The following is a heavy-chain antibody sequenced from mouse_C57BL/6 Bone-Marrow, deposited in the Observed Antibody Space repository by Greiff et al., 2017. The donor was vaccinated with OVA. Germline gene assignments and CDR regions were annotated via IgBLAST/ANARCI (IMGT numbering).Heavy chain of an antibody. D-gene: IGHD2-3*01. CDR1: GFTFSSYA. CDR2: ISDGGSYT. Sequence: EVQGVESGGGLVKPGGSLKLSCAASGFTFSSYAMSWVRQTPEKRLEWVATISDGGSYTYYPDNVKGRFTISRDNAKNNLYLQMSHLKSEDTAMYYCARFRWLLRGMDYWGQGTSVTVSS. V-gene: IGHV5-4*01. CDR3: ARFRWLLRGMDY. J-gene: IGHJ4*01.